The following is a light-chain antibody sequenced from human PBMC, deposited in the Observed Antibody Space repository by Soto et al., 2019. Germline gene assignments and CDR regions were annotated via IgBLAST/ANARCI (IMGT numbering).Light chain of an antibody. CDR1: QSISSW. J-gene: IGKJ1*01. V-gene: IGKV1-5*01. Sequence: DIQMTQSPSTLSASVGDRVTITCRASQSISSWLAWYQQKPGKAPKLLXYDASSLESGVPSRFSGSGSGTEFTLTISSLQPDDFATYYCQQYNSYSPETFGQGTKVDIK. CDR2: DAS. CDR3: QQYNSYSPET.